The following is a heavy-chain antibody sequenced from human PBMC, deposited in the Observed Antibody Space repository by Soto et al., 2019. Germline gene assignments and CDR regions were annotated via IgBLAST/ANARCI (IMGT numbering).Heavy chain of an antibody. CDR2: IIPIFGTA. CDR3: ASWDYYDSSGYYPYYYYYGMDV. D-gene: IGHD3-22*01. Sequence: SVKVSCKASGGTFSSYAISWVRQAPGQGLEWMGGIIPIFGTANYAQKLQGRVTITADESTSTAYMELSSLRSEDTAVYYCASWDYYDSSGYYPYYYYYGMDVWGQGTTVTVSS. CDR1: GGTFSSYA. V-gene: IGHV1-69*13. J-gene: IGHJ6*02.